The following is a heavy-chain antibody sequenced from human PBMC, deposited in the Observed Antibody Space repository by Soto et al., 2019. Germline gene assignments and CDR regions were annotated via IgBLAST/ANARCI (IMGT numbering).Heavy chain of an antibody. J-gene: IGHJ4*02. CDR3: ATAELELLNYYFDY. CDR1: VYTLTELS. D-gene: IGHD1-7*01. Sequence: ASVKVSCKVSVYTLTELSMHWVRQAPGKGLEWMGGFDPEDGETIYAQKFQGRVTMTEDTSTDTAYMELSSLRSEDTAVYYCATAELELLNYYFDYWGQGTLVTVSS. V-gene: IGHV1-24*01. CDR2: FDPEDGET.